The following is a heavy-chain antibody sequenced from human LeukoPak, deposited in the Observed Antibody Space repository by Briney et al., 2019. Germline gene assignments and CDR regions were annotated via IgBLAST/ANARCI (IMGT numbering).Heavy chain of an antibody. V-gene: IGHV3-23*01. CDR3: AKEGFDY. J-gene: IGHJ4*02. Sequence: GGSLRLSCAASGFTFRNSAMSWVRQAPGKGLEWVSTFTGGDGSAYYAYSVKGRFTISRDNSKNTLYLQMNSLRAEDTALYYCAKEGFDYWGQGTLVTVSS. CDR2: FTGGDGSA. CDR1: GFTFRNSA.